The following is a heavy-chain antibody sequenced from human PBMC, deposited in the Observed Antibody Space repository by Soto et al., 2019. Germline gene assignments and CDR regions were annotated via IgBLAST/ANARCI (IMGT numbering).Heavy chain of an antibody. CDR1: GFTFSSYG. CDR2: ISYDGSNK. D-gene: IGHD6-13*01. V-gene: IGHV3-30*18. Sequence: GGSLRLSCAASGFTFSSYGMHWVRQAPGKGLEWVAVISYDGSNKYYADSVKGRFTISRDNSKNTLYLQMNSLRAEDTAVYYCAKDLSSSWSGFDYSGPGPLVTVSS. J-gene: IGHJ4*02. CDR3: AKDLSSSWSGFDY.